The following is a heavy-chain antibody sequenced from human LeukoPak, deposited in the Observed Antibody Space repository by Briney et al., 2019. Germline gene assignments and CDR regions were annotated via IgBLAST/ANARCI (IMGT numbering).Heavy chain of an antibody. CDR3: ARDSRFLEWLLDY. V-gene: IGHV1-18*01. J-gene: IGHJ4*02. CDR2: ISAYNGNT. CDR1: GYTFTRYG. D-gene: IGHD3-3*01. Sequence: ASVKVSCKASGYTFTRYGIRWVRQAPGRGLEWMGWISAYNGNTNYAQKLQGRVTMTTDTSTSTAYMELRSLRSDDTAVYYCARDSRFLEWLLDYWGQGTLVTVSS.